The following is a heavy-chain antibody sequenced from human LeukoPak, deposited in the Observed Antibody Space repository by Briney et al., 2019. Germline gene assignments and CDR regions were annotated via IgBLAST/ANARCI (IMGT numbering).Heavy chain of an antibody. Sequence: SETLSLTCAVYGGSFSGCYWSWIRQPPGKGLEWIGEINHSGSTNYNPSLKSRVTISVDTSKNQFSLKLSSVTAADTAVYYCARTPHIVVVVAATPYYYGMDVWGKGTTVTVSS. V-gene: IGHV4-34*01. J-gene: IGHJ6*04. CDR1: GGSFSGCY. CDR3: ARTPHIVVVVAATPYYYGMDV. CDR2: INHSGST. D-gene: IGHD2-15*01.